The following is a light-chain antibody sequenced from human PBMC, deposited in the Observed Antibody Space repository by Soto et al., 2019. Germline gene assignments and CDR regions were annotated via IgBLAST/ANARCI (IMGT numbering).Light chain of an antibody. CDR1: TSDVGGSNY. CDR2: EVH. CDR3: SSYSSSSTPYV. V-gene: IGLV2-14*01. Sequence: LTQPTSVSGSPGQSITISCTGTTSDVGGSNYVSWYQQHPGNAPNLIIFEVHNRPSGVSNRFSGSKSGNTASLTISGLQAEDEAEYYCSSYSSSSTPYVFGTGTKVTVL. J-gene: IGLJ1*01.